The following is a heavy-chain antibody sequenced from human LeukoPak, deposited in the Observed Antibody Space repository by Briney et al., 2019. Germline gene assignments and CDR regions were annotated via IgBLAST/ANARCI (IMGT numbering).Heavy chain of an antibody. CDR2: IIPIFGTA. J-gene: IGHJ4*02. CDR1: GGTFSSYA. CDR3: ARERIKGIAVAGPLDY. V-gene: IGHV1-69*05. Sequence: SVKVSCKASGGTFSSYAISWVRQAPGQGLEWMGGIIPIFGTANYAQKFQGRVTITTDESTSTAYMELSSLRSEDTAVYYCARERIKGIAVAGPLDYWGQGTLVTASS. D-gene: IGHD6-19*01.